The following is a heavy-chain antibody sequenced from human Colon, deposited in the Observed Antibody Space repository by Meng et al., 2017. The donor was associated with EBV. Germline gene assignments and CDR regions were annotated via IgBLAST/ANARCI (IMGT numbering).Heavy chain of an antibody. CDR3: AREGDLTAVDY. V-gene: IGHV3-33*01. CDR1: GFIIRSDG. Sequence: VEWGGGVDRPWKSLGLACAGSGFIIRSDGMPWVRQATGKGLEWVAVIWYDGNNKYYGDSVKGRFTISKDNSKNTVYLEMNSLRAEDTAVYYCAREGDLTAVDYWGQGTLVTVSS. CDR2: IWYDGNNK. D-gene: IGHD3-16*01. J-gene: IGHJ4*02.